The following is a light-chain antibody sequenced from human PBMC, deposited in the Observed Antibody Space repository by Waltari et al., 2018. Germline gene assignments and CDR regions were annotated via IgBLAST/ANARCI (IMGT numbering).Light chain of an antibody. CDR1: SSDIGGYHY. Sequence: QSALTQPASVSASPGQSITISCTGTSSDIGGYHYVSWYQPHPGKVPKLMIYDVARWPSGVSNRFSGSKSGNTASLTISGLQAEDEADYYCASYTSTNTVIVGGGTKVTVL. J-gene: IGLJ2*01. V-gene: IGLV2-14*03. CDR2: DVA. CDR3: ASYTSTNTVI.